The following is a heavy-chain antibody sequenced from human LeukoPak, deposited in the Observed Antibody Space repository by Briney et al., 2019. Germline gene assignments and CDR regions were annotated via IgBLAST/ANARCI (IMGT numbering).Heavy chain of an antibody. V-gene: IGHV3-30*18. J-gene: IGHJ4*02. D-gene: IGHD3-10*01. CDR2: ISYDGSNK. Sequence: GGSLRLSCAASGFTFSSYGMHWVRQAPGKGLEWVAVISYDGSNKYYADSVKGRFAISRDNSKNTLYLQMNSLRAEDTAVYYCAKDRGGYFDYWGQGTLVTVSS. CDR3: AKDRGGYFDY. CDR1: GFTFSSYG.